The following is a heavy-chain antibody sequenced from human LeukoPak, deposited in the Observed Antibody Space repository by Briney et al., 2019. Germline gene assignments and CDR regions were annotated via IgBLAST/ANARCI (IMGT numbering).Heavy chain of an antibody. V-gene: IGHV3-66*01. CDR2: IYSGGST. CDR1: GFTVSSNY. D-gene: IGHD6-13*01. CDR3: SLYSSSWYSSGWFDP. J-gene: IGHJ5*02. Sequence: TGGSLRLSCAASGFTVSSNYMSWVRQAPGKGLEWVSVIYSGGSTYYADSVKGRFTISRDNSKHTLYLQMNSLRAEDTAVYYCSLYSSSWYSSGWFDPWGQGTLVTVSS.